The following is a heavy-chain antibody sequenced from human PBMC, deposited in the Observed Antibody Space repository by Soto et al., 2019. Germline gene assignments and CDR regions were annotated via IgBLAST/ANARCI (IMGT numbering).Heavy chain of an antibody. V-gene: IGHV4-4*02. Sequence: SETLSLTCAVSGGSIVSDKWWSWVRQSPGKGLEWLGEINHRGSTIYNPSLKSRVTISVDTSRNQFYLKVKSVTAADTAVYYCARGGSSELWGQGTLVTVSS. CDR3: ARGGSSEL. CDR1: GGSIVSDKW. CDR2: INHRGST. D-gene: IGHD6-6*01. J-gene: IGHJ4*02.